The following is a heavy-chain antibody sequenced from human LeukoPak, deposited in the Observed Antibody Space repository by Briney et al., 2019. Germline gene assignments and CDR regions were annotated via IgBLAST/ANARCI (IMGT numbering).Heavy chain of an antibody. J-gene: IGHJ4*02. CDR1: GFTFNHAW. CDR3: TKVSGNYAFEF. Sequence: AGGSLRLSCAASGFTFNHAWMSWVRQAPGKGLEWVDRIKSKTDGGRTDFAAPVKGRFTISRDDSKNTLYLQMNSLKTEDTAIYYCTKVSGNYAFEFWGQGTLVTVSS. CDR2: IKSKTDGGRT. D-gene: IGHD1-7*01. V-gene: IGHV3-15*01.